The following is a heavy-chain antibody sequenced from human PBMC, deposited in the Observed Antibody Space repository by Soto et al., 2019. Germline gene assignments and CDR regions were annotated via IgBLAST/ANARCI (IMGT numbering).Heavy chain of an antibody. CDR2: MNPNSGNT. V-gene: IGHV1-8*01. J-gene: IGHJ3*02. CDR3: ARGEDLDRSSDI. Sequence: ASVKVSCKASGYTFTSYDINWVRQATGQGLEWMGWMNPNSGNTGYAQKFQGRVTMTRNTSISTAYMELSSLRSEDTAVYYCARGEDLDRSSDIWGQGTMVTVSS. D-gene: IGHD1-1*01. CDR1: GYTFTSYD.